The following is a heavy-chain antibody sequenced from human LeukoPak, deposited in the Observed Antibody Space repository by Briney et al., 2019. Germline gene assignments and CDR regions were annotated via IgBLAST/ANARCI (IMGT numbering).Heavy chain of an antibody. J-gene: IGHJ4*02. D-gene: IGHD2-21*01. CDR3: AKVECGGDCYSAGDFDY. CDR2: IRYDGSNK. V-gene: IGHV3-30*02. CDR1: GFTFSSYG. Sequence: GGSLRLSCAASGFTFSSYGMHWVRQAPGKGLEWVAFIRYDGSNKYYADSVKGRFTISRDNSKNTLYLQMNSLRAEDTAVYYRAKVECGGDCYSAGDFDYWGQGTLVTVSS.